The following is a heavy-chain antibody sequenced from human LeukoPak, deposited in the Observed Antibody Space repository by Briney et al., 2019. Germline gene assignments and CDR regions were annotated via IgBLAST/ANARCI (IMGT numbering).Heavy chain of an antibody. CDR1: EFTFTTYG. J-gene: IGHJ4*02. D-gene: IGHD1-1*01. Sequence: PGGSLRLSCAASEFTFTTYGMHWVRQAPGKGLEWVAFIYYDGSSIYYADYVKGRFTISRDISKNTLYLQMDSLRAEDTAIYYCARDWKTNSFDYWGQGTLVTVSS. CDR3: ARDWKTNSFDY. V-gene: IGHV3-33*01. CDR2: IYYDGSSI.